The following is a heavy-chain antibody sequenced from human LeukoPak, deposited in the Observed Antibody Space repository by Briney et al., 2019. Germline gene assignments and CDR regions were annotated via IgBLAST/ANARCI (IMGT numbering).Heavy chain of an antibody. Sequence: GGSLRLSCAASGFTFSSYWMSWVRQAPGKGLEWVANIKQDGSEKYYVDSVKGRFTISRDNAKNSLYLQMNSLRAEDTAVYYCARGSGYYLGHFDYWSQGTLVTVSS. J-gene: IGHJ4*02. CDR3: ARGSGYYLGHFDY. V-gene: IGHV3-7*01. CDR2: IKQDGSEK. CDR1: GFTFSSYW. D-gene: IGHD3-22*01.